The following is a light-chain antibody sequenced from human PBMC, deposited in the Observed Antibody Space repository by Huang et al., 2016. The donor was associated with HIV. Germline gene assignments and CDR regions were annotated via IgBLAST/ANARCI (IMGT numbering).Light chain of an antibody. Sequence: EKVMAQSPGTLSVSPGERATLSCRASDSVSTNVAWYQQRPGQAPRLLIYGASTRATGIPARFSGSWSGTEFALTISSMQSEDFAVYYCQQYNNWPVTFGGGTKVEIK. J-gene: IGKJ4*01. V-gene: IGKV3-15*01. CDR3: QQYNNWPVT. CDR1: DSVSTN. CDR2: GAS.